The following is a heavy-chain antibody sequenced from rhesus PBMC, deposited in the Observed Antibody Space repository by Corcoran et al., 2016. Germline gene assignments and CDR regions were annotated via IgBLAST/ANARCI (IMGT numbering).Heavy chain of an antibody. Sequence: QVQLQESGPGLVKPSETLSLTCTVSGYSINNNYWSWIRQSAGRGLEWIGYVYGRGGSTYYNPSLKSRVTISTDTSKNQFSLKLSSVTAADTAIYYCATSTVAATAFWGQGLRVTVSS. D-gene: IGHD4-29*01. CDR3: ATSTVAATAF. V-gene: IGHV4-160*01. CDR2: VYGRGGST. CDR1: GYSINNNY. J-gene: IGHJ3*01.